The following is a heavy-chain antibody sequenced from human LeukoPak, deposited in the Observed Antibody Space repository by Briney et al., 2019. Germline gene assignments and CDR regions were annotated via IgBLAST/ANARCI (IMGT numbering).Heavy chain of an antibody. V-gene: IGHV1-69*06. Sequence: ASVKVSCKASGGTFSSYAISWVRQAPGQGLEWMGGIIPIFGTANYAQKFQGRVTITADKSTSTAYTELSSLRSEDTAVYYCARGMAGDLGPLLSFDYWGQGTLVTVSS. CDR1: GGTFSSYA. J-gene: IGHJ4*02. D-gene: IGHD5-24*01. CDR3: ARGMAGDLGPLLSFDY. CDR2: IIPIFGTA.